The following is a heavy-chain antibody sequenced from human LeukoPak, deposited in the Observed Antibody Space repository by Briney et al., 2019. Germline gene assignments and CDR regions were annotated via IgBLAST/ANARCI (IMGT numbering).Heavy chain of an antibody. CDR2: ISGSGGST. CDR3: AKDLVQLWFPFDY. J-gene: IGHJ4*02. Sequence: TGGSLRLSCAASGFTFSSYAMSWVRQAPGKGLEWVSAISGSGGSTYYADSVKGRFTISRDNSKNTLYLQMNSLRAEDTAVYYCAKDLVQLWFPFDYWGQGTLVTVSS. D-gene: IGHD5-18*01. CDR1: GFTFSSYA. V-gene: IGHV3-23*01.